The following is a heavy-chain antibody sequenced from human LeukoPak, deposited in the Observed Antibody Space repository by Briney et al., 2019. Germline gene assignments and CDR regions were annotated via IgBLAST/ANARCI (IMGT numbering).Heavy chain of an antibody. CDR2: IILSGRT. CDR3: ARGGYCSGGSCYPDY. J-gene: IGHJ4*02. Sequence: TSETLSLTCAVYGGSFSGFYWSWIRQPPGEGLEWIGEIILSGRTHYNPSLKSRVTISVDTSNNHFSLKLSSVTAADTAVYYCARGGYCSGGSCYPDYWGQGTLVTVSS. D-gene: IGHD2-15*01. V-gene: IGHV4-34*01. CDR1: GGSFSGFY.